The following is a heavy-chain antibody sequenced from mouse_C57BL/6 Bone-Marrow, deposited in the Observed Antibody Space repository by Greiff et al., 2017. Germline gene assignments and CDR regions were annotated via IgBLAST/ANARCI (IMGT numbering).Heavy chain of an antibody. Sequence: EVQGVESGGGLVQPGGSLKLSCAASGFTFSDYGMAWVRQAPRKGPEWVAFISNLAYSIYYADTVTGRFTISRENAKNTLYLEMSSLRSEDTAMYYCARHGYYPDYWGQGTSVTVSS. CDR1: GFTFSDYG. V-gene: IGHV5-15*01. CDR3: ARHGYYPDY. CDR2: ISNLAYSI. J-gene: IGHJ4*01. D-gene: IGHD2-3*01.